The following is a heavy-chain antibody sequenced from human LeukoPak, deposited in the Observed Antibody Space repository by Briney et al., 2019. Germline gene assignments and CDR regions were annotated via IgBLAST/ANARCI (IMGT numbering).Heavy chain of an antibody. V-gene: IGHV3-23*01. CDR1: GFTFSSYA. J-gene: IGHJ6*04. CDR3: ASSYSSSWYYYYGMDV. CDR2: ISGSGGST. D-gene: IGHD6-13*01. Sequence: QSGGSLRLSCAASGFTFSSYAMSWVRQAPGKGLEWVSAISGSGGSTHYADSVKGRFTISRDNSKNTLHLQMNSLRAEDTAVYYCASSYSSSWYYYYGMDVWGKGTTVTVSS.